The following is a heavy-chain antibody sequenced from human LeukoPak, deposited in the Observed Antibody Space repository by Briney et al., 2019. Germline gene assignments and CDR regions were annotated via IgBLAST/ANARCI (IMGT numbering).Heavy chain of an antibody. CDR3: ARAPGDFWSGSTYYYYMDV. Sequence: KISCKASGGTFSSYAISWVRQAPGQGLEWMGGIIPIFGTANYAQKFQGRVTITADESTSTAYMELSSLRSEDTAVYYCARAPGDFWSGSTYYYYMDVWGKGTTVTVSS. D-gene: IGHD3-3*01. J-gene: IGHJ6*03. CDR2: IIPIFGTA. CDR1: GGTFSSYA. V-gene: IGHV1-69*01.